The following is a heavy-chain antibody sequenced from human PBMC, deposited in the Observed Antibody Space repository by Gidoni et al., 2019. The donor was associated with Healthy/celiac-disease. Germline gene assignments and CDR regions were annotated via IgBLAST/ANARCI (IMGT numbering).Heavy chain of an antibody. V-gene: IGHV4-4*02. Sequence: QVQLQESGPGLVKPSGTLSLTSAVSGGSISSGNWWSWVRQPPGKGLEWIGDIYHSGSTNYNPSLKSRVTISVDKSKNQFSLKRSSVTAADTAVYYCARTPGYQLPIHDAFDIWGQGTMVTVSS. CDR1: GGSISSGNW. CDR3: ARTPGYQLPIHDAFDI. J-gene: IGHJ3*02. CDR2: IYHSGST. D-gene: IGHD2-2*01.